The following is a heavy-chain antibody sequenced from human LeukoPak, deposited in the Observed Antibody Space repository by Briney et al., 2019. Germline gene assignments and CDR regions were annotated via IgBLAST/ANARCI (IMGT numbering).Heavy chain of an antibody. D-gene: IGHD1-7*01. CDR3: ARGNYDYYDH. J-gene: IGHJ4*02. CDR2: INHSGST. Sequence: SETLSLTCAVYGGSFSGYHWSWIRQPPGKGLEWIGEINHSGSTNYNPSLKSRVTISVDTSKNQFSLKVSSVTAADTAVYYCARGNYDYYDHWGQGTLVTVSS. V-gene: IGHV4-34*01. CDR1: GGSFSGYH.